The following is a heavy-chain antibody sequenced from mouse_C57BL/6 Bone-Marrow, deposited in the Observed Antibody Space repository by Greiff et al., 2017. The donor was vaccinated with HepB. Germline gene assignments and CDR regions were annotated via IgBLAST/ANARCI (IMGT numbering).Heavy chain of an antibody. CDR1: GYSITSGYY. D-gene: IGHD1-1*01. CDR3: AGYYYGSSSYAMDY. V-gene: IGHV3-6*01. Sequence: VQLKESGPGLVKPSQSLSLTCSVTGYSITSGYYWNWIRQFPGNKLEWMGYISYDGSNNYNPSLKNRISITRDTSKNQFFLKLNSVTTEDTATYYCAGYYYGSSSYAMDYWGQGTSVTVSS. J-gene: IGHJ4*01. CDR2: ISYDGSN.